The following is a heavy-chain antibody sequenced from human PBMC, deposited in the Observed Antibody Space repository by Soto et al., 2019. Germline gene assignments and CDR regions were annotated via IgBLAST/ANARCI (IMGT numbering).Heavy chain of an antibody. CDR1: A. Sequence: AMNLVCQAPLEGLEWASAISGSGGSTYYADSVKGRFTISRDNSKNTLYLQMNSLRAEDTAVYFFFKGYGDHRDLHSFPTRRPSDL. V-gene: IGHV3-23*01. CDR2: ISGSGGST. CDR3: FKGYGDHRDLHSFPTRRPSDL. D-gene: IGHD4-17*01. J-gene: IGHJ2*01.